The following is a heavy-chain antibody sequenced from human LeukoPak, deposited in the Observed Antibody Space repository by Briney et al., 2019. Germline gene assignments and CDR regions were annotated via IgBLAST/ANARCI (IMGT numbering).Heavy chain of an antibody. V-gene: IGHV3-23*01. CDR1: GFTFRNYA. J-gene: IGHJ4*02. Sequence: TGGSLRLSCAAPGFTFRNYALSWVRQAPGKGLEWVSVISGSGGSTYYADSVKGRFTISRDNSKNTLYLQMNSLRAEDTAVYYCAKFLFGIAVAGTVYWGQGTLVTVSS. CDR3: AKFLFGIAVAGTVY. CDR2: ISGSGGST. D-gene: IGHD6-19*01.